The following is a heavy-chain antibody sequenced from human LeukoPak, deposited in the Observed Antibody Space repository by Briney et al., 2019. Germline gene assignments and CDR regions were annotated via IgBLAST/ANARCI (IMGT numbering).Heavy chain of an antibody. CDR3: VNGLAASGNFLLRDYYYFIDV. J-gene: IGHJ6*03. Sequence: GGSMRLSCVASGFTFNNYAMHWVRQAPGKGLEWVSTINRNGAATYYADSFKGRFLISRDDSKSTVYLRMNKLRVEDSGLYYCVNGLAASGNFLLRDYYYFIDVWGKGTTVIVSS. CDR1: GFTFNNYA. D-gene: IGHD1-26*01. CDR2: INRNGAAT. V-gene: IGHV3-23*01.